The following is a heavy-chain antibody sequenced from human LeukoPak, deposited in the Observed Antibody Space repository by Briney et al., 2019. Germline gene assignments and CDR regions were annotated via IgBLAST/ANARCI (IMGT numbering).Heavy chain of an antibody. CDR3: AKVPTVTPYFDY. CDR2: ISGSGGST. CDR1: GFTFSSYA. Sequence: PGGSLRLSCAASGFTFSSYAMSWVRQAPGKGLEWVSAISGSGGSTYYADSVKGRFTISRDNSKNTLYLQMNSLRAEDMAVYYCAKVPTVTPYFDYWGQGTLVTVSS. D-gene: IGHD4-17*01. V-gene: IGHV3-23*01. J-gene: IGHJ4*02.